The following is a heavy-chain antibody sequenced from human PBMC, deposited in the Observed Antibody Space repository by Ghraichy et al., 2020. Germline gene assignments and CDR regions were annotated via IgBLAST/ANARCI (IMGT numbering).Heavy chain of an antibody. D-gene: IGHD2-2*01. J-gene: IGHJ6*03. CDR2: ISDGGGRT. V-gene: IGHV3-23*01. CDR3: AKVRGGSYCTSTTCPYMDV. Sequence: GGSLRLSCAASGFTFSSYAMSWVRQAPRKGLEWVSTISDGGGRTYYADSVRGRLTISRDNSKNTLYLQMNSLRAEDTAVFYCAKVRGGSYCTSTTCPYMDVWGKGTTVTVSS. CDR1: GFTFSSYA.